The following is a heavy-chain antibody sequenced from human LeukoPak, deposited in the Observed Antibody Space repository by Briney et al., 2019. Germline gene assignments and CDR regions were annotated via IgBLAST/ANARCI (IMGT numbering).Heavy chain of an antibody. V-gene: IGHV4-39*07. J-gene: IGHJ5*02. D-gene: IGHD1-26*01. CDR3: ARGSGSPDP. CDR1: GGSISSSSYY. Sequence: SETLSLTCTVSGGSISSSSYYWGWIRQPPGKGLEWIGSIYYSGSTYYNPSLKSRVTISVDTSKNQFSLKLSSVTAADTAVYYCARGSGSPDPWGQGTLVTVSS. CDR2: IYYSGST.